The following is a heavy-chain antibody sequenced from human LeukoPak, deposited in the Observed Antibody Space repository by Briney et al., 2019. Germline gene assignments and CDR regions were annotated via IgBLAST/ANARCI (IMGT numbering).Heavy chain of an antibody. D-gene: IGHD2-8*01. J-gene: IGHJ6*03. CDR2: IYTSGST. V-gene: IGHV4-4*07. CDR1: GGSISSYY. CDR3: AREGSYCTNGVCYYYMDV. Sequence: SETLSLTCTVSGGSISSYYWSWIRQPAGKGLEWIGRIYTSGSTNYNPSLKSRVTMSVDTSKNQFSLKLSSVTAADTAVYYCAREGSYCTNGVCYYYMDVWGKGTTVTVSS.